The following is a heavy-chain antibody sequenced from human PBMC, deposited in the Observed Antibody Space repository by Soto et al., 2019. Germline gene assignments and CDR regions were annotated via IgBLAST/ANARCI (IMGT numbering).Heavy chain of an antibody. CDR1: GFSFSDYY. Sequence: PGGSLRLSCAASGFSFSDYYMTWIRQAPGKGLEWVAYISHSGSTIYYADSVKGRFTISRDDAKNSLYLQMDSLRAEDTALYYCARDYDFWSGFKGMDVWGQGTTVTVSS. CDR2: ISHSGSTI. J-gene: IGHJ6*02. D-gene: IGHD3-3*01. V-gene: IGHV3-11*01. CDR3: ARDYDFWSGFKGMDV.